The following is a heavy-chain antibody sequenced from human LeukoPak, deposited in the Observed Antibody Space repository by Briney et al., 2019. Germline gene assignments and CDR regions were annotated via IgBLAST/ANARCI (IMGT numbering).Heavy chain of an antibody. CDR1: GFTFSSYA. Sequence: GGSLRLSCAASGFTFSSYAMSWVRQAPGKGLEWVSTITGSGINTYYADSVKGRFTISRDNSKNTLYLQMNSLRAEDTAVYYCANYYDSSGYRSFSDYWGQGTLVTVSS. CDR3: ANYYDSSGYRSFSDY. D-gene: IGHD3-22*01. V-gene: IGHV3-23*01. CDR2: ITGSGINT. J-gene: IGHJ4*02.